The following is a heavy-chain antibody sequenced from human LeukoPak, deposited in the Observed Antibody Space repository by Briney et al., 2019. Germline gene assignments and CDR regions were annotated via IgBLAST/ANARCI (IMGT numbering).Heavy chain of an antibody. Sequence: PGGSLRLSCAASGFTFSSYWMSWVRQAPGKGLEWVAFIRYDGSNKYYADSVKGRFTISRDNSKNTLYLQMNSLRAEDTAVYYCAKEPFCGGDCYFDYWGQGTLVTVSS. D-gene: IGHD2-21*02. J-gene: IGHJ4*02. CDR2: IRYDGSNK. CDR3: AKEPFCGGDCYFDY. V-gene: IGHV3-30*02. CDR1: GFTFSSYW.